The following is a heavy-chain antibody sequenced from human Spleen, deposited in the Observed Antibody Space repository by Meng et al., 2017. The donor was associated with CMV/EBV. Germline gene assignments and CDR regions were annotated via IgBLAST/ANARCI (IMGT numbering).Heavy chain of an antibody. CDR3: ARGGNWNFMNHYYGLDV. D-gene: IGHD1-7*01. V-gene: IGHV4-34*01. Sequence: SETLSLTCTVSGGSLRSGGYYWSWIRQPPGKGLEWIGEINDGGSTNYNPSLKSRVTISVDTSKNQFSLKVNSVTAADTTVYYCARGGNWNFMNHYYGLDVWGQGTTVTVSS. J-gene: IGHJ6*02. CDR1: GGSLRSGGYY. CDR2: INDGGST.